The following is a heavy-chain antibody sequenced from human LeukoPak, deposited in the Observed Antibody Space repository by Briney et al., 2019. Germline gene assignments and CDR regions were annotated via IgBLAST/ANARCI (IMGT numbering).Heavy chain of an antibody. CDR1: GGSISSYY. J-gene: IGHJ4*02. CDR3: ARSVGATTPFDY. CDR2: IYYSGST. V-gene: IGHV4-59*01. D-gene: IGHD1-26*01. Sequence: SETLSLTCTVSGGSISSYYWSWIRQPPGGGLEGIGYIYYSGSTNYNPSLKSRVHISVDTAKNQFSLKLSSVTAADTAVYYCARSVGATTPFDYWGQGTLVTVSS.